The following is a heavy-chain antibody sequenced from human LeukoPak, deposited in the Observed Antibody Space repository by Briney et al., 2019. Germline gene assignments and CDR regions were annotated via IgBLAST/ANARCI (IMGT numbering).Heavy chain of an antibody. Sequence: SETLSLTCTVSGGSISSYYWSWIRQPPGKGLEWMGYIYYSGSTNYNPSLKSRVTISVDTAKNQFSLKLSSVTAADTAVYYCARDRWFGELQPYYGMDVWGQGTTVTVSS. CDR2: IYYSGST. J-gene: IGHJ6*02. CDR1: GGSISSYY. D-gene: IGHD3-10*01. CDR3: ARDRWFGELQPYYGMDV. V-gene: IGHV4-59*01.